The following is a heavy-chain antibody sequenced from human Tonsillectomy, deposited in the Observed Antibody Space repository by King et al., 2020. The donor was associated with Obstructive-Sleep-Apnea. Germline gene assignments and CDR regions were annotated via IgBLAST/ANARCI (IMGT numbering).Heavy chain of an antibody. J-gene: IGHJ4*02. V-gene: IGHV2-5*02. CDR3: ARRWFGELSDYFDF. D-gene: IGHD3-10*01. CDR2: IYWDEDK. CDR1: GFSFSTSGVG. Sequence: ITLKESGPTLVQPTQTLTLTCSFSGFSFSTSGVGVGWIRQPPGKALEWLALIYWDEDKRHSYSPSLSSRVTITKVISRNQVVLTMTNMDPVDTGTYYCARRWFGELSDYFDFWGQGTPVIVSS.